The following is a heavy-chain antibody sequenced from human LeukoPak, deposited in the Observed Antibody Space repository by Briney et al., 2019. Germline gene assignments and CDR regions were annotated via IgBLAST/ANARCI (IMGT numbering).Heavy chain of an antibody. J-gene: IGHJ5*02. CDR3: AGSKYQLPLSWFAR. CDR2: ISSNWGST. Sequence: GGSLRLSCAASGFTFSSYAMHWVRQAPGKGLEYVSAISSNWGSTYYANSVKGRFTISRDNSKTTLYLQIGSLRPEDMAVYYCAGSKYQLPLSWFARWGQRTLVTVSS. CDR1: GFTFSSYA. D-gene: IGHD2-2*01. V-gene: IGHV3-64*01.